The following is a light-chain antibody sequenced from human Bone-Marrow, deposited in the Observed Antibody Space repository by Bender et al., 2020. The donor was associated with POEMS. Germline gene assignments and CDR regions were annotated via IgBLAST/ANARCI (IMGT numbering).Light chain of an antibody. CDR3: QVWNIDTDRHVV. CDR1: KVGIRG. Sequence: SSVLAQPPSVSVAPGQTARITCGGEKVGIRGVHWYQKKPGQAPVLVIYDDRGRPSGIPERFSGSKSGNTATLIISGVEAGDEAEYYCQVWNIDTDRHVVIGGGTKLTVL. J-gene: IGLJ2*01. V-gene: IGLV3-21*02. CDR2: DDR.